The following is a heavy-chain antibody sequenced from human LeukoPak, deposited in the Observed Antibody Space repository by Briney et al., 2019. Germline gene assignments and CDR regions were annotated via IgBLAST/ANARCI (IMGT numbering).Heavy chain of an antibody. J-gene: IGHJ4*02. V-gene: IGHV1-18*01. D-gene: IGHD2-2*01. CDR3: ARDINSYCRSTSCYDRFDY. CDR1: GYTFTSYG. CDR2: ISAYNGNT. Sequence: AASVKVSCKASGYTFTSYGISWVRQAPGQGLEWMGWISAYNGNTNYAQKLQGRVTMTTDTSTSTAYMELRSLRSDDTAVYYCARDINSYCRSTSCYDRFDYWGQGTLVTVSS.